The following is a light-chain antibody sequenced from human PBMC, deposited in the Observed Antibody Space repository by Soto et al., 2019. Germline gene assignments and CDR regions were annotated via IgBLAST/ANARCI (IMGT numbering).Light chain of an antibody. Sequence: EMVMTQSPATLSVSPGERATLSCRASQSVISNYLAWYQQKPGQAPRLLIYGISTRATGIPARFSGSGSGTDFTLIISSLQSEDFAVYYCQQYSSWPLTFGQGTRLEIK. V-gene: IGKV3-15*01. J-gene: IGKJ5*01. CDR1: QSVISN. CDR2: GIS. CDR3: QQYSSWPLT.